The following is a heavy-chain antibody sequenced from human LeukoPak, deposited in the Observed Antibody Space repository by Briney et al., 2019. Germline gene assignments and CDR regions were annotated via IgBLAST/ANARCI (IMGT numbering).Heavy chain of an antibody. D-gene: IGHD2-21*02. CDR3: ARDNCGGDCYSSTHFDY. CDR2: ISAYNGNT. CDR1: GYTFTSYG. Sequence: GASVKVSCKASGYTFTSYGISWVRQAPGQGLEWMGWISAYNGNTNYAQKLQGRVTMTTDTSTSTAYMELRSLRSDDTAVYYCARDNCGGDCYSSTHFDYWGQGTLVTVSS. V-gene: IGHV1-18*01. J-gene: IGHJ4*02.